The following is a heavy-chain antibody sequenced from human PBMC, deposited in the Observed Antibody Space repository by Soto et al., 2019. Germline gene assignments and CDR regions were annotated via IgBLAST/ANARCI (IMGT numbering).Heavy chain of an antibody. CDR3: VRGPVASGPISFDP. CDR1: GGTITSGRSS. Sequence: PSETLSLTCSVSGGTITSGRSSWNWIRQSPGKGLEWIAYIYHSGSTYYNPSLKSRVTISVDRSENQFSLKLTSVTAADTAVYYCVRGPVASGPISFDPGAREPLAPVSS. J-gene: IGHJ5*02. CDR2: IYHSGST. D-gene: IGHD6-25*01. V-gene: IGHV4-30-2*06.